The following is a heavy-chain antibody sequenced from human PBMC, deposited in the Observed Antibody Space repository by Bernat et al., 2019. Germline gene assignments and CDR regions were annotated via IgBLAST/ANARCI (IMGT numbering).Heavy chain of an antibody. D-gene: IGHD2-15*01. Sequence: QVQLVQSGDEVKKPGSSVKVSCKASGGTFSSYAISWVRQAPGQGLEWMGGIIPIFGTANYAQKFQGRVTITADKSTSTAYMELSSLRSEDTAVYYCARDGKIEVVAATWNAFDIWGQGTMVTVSS. CDR2: IIPIFGTA. J-gene: IGHJ3*02. V-gene: IGHV1-69*06. CDR3: ARDGKIEVVAATWNAFDI. CDR1: GGTFSSYA.